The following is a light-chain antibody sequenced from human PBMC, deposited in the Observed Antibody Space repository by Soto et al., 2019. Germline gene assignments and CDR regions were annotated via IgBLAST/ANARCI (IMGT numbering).Light chain of an antibody. CDR1: QSVSSSY. CDR3: QQYGNPPPNA. V-gene: IGKV3-20*01. CDR2: GAS. J-gene: IGKJ2*01. Sequence: EIVLTQSPGTLSLSPGERATLSCRASQSVSSSYLAWYQQKPGQAPRVLIYGASSRATGIPDRFSGSGSGTDFTITISRLETEDFAVYFCQQYGNPPPNAFGQGTKVEIK.